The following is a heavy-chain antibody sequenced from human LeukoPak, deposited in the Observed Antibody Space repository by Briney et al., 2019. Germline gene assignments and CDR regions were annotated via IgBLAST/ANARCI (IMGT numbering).Heavy chain of an antibody. Sequence: GASVKVSCKASGYKFTDDYMHWVRQAPGQGLEFMGWINPDSGFTNYAQKSKGRVTMPRDTSISTAYLEVRSLTSDDTAVYYCAPTAEAYTSWWKVWGQGTLVTVSS. CDR1: GYKFTDDY. CDR2: INPDSGFT. J-gene: IGHJ4*02. D-gene: IGHD3-16*01. CDR3: APTAEAYTSWWKV. V-gene: IGHV1-2*02.